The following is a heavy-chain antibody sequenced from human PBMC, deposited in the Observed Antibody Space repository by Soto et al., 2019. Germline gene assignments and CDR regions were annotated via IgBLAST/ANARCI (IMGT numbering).Heavy chain of an antibody. D-gene: IGHD3-22*01. V-gene: IGHV3-15*07. CDR2: VKSKTDGGTT. CDR1: GFTFSNAW. Sequence: GGSLRLSCAASGFTFSNAWINWVRQTPGKGLEWVGRVKSKTDGGTTDFAAPVKGRFAISRDDSKNMVYLEMNSLKTEDTAKYYCTTDSYITSIIVRFDYWGHGTLVTVSS. J-gene: IGHJ4*01. CDR3: TTDSYITSIIVRFDY.